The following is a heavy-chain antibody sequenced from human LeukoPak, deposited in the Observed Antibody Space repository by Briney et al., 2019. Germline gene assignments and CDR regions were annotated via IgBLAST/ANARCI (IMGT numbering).Heavy chain of an antibody. J-gene: IGHJ4*02. D-gene: IGHD3-22*01. V-gene: IGHV3-30*02. CDR3: AKSYYDSSGYACGY. CDR1: GFTFSSYW. CDR2: IRYDGSNK. Sequence: GGSLRLSCAASGFTFSSYWMSWVRQAPGKGLEWVAFIRYDGSNKYYADSVKGRFTISRDNSKNTLYLQMNSLRAEDTAVYYCAKSYYDSSGYACGYWGQGTLVTVSS.